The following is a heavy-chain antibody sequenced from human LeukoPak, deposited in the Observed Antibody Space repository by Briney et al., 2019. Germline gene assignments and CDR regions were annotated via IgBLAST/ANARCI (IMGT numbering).Heavy chain of an antibody. D-gene: IGHD2-15*01. CDR1: GGSISSYY. CDR3: ARTFFGGKPSDY. Sequence: PSETLSLTCTVSGGSISSYYWSWIRQPPGKGLEWIGYIYYSGSTNYNPSLKSRVTISVDTSKSQFSLKLSSVTAADTAVCYCARTFFGGKPSDYWGQGTLVTVSS. CDR2: IYYSGST. V-gene: IGHV4-59*01. J-gene: IGHJ4*02.